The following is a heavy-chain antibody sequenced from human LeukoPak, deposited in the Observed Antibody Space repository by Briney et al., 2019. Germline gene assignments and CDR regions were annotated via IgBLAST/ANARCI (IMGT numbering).Heavy chain of an antibody. D-gene: IGHD2-2*02. V-gene: IGHV4-59*01. CDR3: ARALVLYFDY. J-gene: IGHJ4*02. Sequence: SETLSLTCTVSGGSISSYYWSWIRQPPGKGLGWIGYIYYSGSTNYNPSLKSRVTISVDTSKHQFSLKLNSVTAADTAVYYCARALVLYFDYWGQGTLVTVSS. CDR2: IYYSGST. CDR1: GGSISSYY.